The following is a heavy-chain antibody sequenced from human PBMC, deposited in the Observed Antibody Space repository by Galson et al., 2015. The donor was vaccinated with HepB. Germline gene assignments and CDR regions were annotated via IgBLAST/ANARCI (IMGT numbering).Heavy chain of an antibody. CDR3: ARARYSSSSPDY. D-gene: IGHD6-6*01. Sequence: SVKVSCKASGYTFSSYGISWVRQAPGQGLEWMGWISGYNGNTNYALKLQGRVTISADTSTNTVYMELRSLRSDDTAVYYCARARYSSSSPDYWGQGTLVTVSS. J-gene: IGHJ4*02. CDR2: ISGYNGNT. CDR1: GYTFSSYG. V-gene: IGHV1-18*01.